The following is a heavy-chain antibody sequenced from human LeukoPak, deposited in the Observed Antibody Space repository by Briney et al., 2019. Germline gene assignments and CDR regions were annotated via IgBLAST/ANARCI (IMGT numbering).Heavy chain of an antibody. CDR1: GNSISSYNYY. V-gene: IGHV4-59*08. J-gene: IGHJ3*01. CDR3: ARHISVSYDAFDL. Sequence: PSQTLSLTCTVSGNSISSYNYYWSWIRQPPGKGLEWIGYVFYSGGTLYNPSLQSRVTVSVDTSKTQFSLKLTSVTAADTAVYYCARHISVSYDAFDLWGRGTMVTVSS. CDR2: VFYSGGT. D-gene: IGHD3-10*01.